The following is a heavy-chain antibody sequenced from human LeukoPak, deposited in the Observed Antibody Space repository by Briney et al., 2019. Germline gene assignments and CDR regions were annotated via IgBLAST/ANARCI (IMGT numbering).Heavy chain of an antibody. D-gene: IGHD2-21*01. CDR1: GFTFDSYG. J-gene: IGHJ5*02. V-gene: IGHV3-30*03. CDR3: AREIIGGDDL. CDR2: IPYDGTKE. Sequence: GGSLRLSCAASGFTFDSYGMHWVRQAPGKGLEWVAVIPYDGTKEHYADSVKGRFTISRDNSKETVYLQMNSLRPEDTAIYFCAREIIGGDDLWGQGTLVTVSS.